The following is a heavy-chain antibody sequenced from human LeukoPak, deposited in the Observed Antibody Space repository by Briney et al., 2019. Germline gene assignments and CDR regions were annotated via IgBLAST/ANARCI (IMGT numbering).Heavy chain of an antibody. Sequence: PGGSLRLSCAASGFTFSTYWMTWVRQAPGKGLEWVANINQDGREMYYVDSVKGRFTISRDNAKNSLYLKMKSLRAEDTAIYYCARSPRNSGYNYGDYWGQGTLVTVS. D-gene: IGHD5-12*01. CDR2: INQDGREM. CDR3: ARSPRNSGYNYGDY. V-gene: IGHV3-7*03. J-gene: IGHJ4*02. CDR1: GFTFSTYW.